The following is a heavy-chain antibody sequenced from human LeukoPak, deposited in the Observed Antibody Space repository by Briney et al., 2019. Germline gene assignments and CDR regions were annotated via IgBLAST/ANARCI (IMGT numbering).Heavy chain of an antibody. V-gene: IGHV3-7*01. Sequence: GGSLRLSCSVSGFPFKKYWMSWVRQAPGKGLEWVANMKHDGSEKYYVDSVKGRFTISRDNAKNSLYLQMNSLRPEDTAFYYCARDPRGQAPFHMDVWGKGTTVTVSS. CDR3: ARDPRGQAPFHMDV. CDR1: GFPFKKYW. CDR2: MKHDGSEK. J-gene: IGHJ6*03.